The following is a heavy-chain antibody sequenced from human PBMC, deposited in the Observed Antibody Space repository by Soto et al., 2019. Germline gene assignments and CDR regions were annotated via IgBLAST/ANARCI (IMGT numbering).Heavy chain of an antibody. CDR1: GYTFTSFY. CDR2: INPSGGST. CDR3: VRELSMSREGVQHYYGMAL. D-gene: IGHD3-10*01. Sequence: DSVKVSCKASGYTFTSFYMHWVRQAPGLGLEWMGIINPSGGSTSYAQKFQGRVTMTRDTSTSTVYMELSSLRVEDAATYYCVRELSMSREGVQHYYGMALWAQGTTVTVS. V-gene: IGHV1-46*01. J-gene: IGHJ6*02.